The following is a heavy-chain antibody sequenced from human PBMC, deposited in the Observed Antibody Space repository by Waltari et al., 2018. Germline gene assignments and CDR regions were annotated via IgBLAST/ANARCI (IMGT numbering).Heavy chain of an antibody. D-gene: IGHD3-22*01. Sequence: QVQLQESGPGLVKPSETLSLTCTVSGGSISSYYWSWIRQPAGKGLKWIGRIYTSGSTNYNPSLKSRVTISVDKSKNQFSLKLSSVTAADTAVYYCAREGIDSSGMFGPWGQGTLVTVSS. J-gene: IGHJ5*02. CDR1: GGSISSYY. V-gene: IGHV4-4*07. CDR2: IYTSGST. CDR3: AREGIDSSGMFGP.